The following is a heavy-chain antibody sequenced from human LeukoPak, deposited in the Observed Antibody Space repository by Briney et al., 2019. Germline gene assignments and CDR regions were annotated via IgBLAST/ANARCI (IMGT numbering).Heavy chain of an antibody. CDR2: LSGSGAGT. J-gene: IGHJ4*02. CDR1: GFTFSDYA. V-gene: IGHV3-23*01. D-gene: IGHD5/OR15-5a*01. Sequence: GGSLRLSCAASGFTFSDYALGWVRQAPGRGLEWVATLSGSGAGTYYSDSVQGRFTISRDNSKRTLFLQMNSLRAEDTAVYYCAREGIRYSVFWGQGTLVTVSS. CDR3: AREGIRYSVF.